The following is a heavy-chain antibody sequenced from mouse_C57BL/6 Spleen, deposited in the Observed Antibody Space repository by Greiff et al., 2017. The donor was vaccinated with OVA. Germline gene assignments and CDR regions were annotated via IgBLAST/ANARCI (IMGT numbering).Heavy chain of an antibody. V-gene: IGHV6-6*01. Sequence: DVKLQESGGGLVQPGGSMKLSCAASGFTFSDDWMDWVRQSPEKGLEWVAEIRNKANNPATYYAESVKGRFTITRDDSKSSVYLQMNSLRAEDTGIYYCTFSYYYDSSDYWGQGTTLTVSS. CDR2: IRNKANNPAT. D-gene: IGHD1-1*01. CDR3: TFSYYYDSSDY. J-gene: IGHJ2*01. CDR1: GFTFSDDW.